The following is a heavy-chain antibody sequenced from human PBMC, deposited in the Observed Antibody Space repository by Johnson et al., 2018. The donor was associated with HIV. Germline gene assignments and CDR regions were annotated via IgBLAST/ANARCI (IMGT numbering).Heavy chain of an antibody. J-gene: IGHJ3*02. Sequence: MQLVESGGGAVRPGGSLRISCAASGFTFDDYGMSWVRQAPGKGLEWVANIKPDGSEKYYVDSVKGRFPISRDNAKNSLYLQMNSLRPEDTAFYYCAKAWELLGRRAALDIWGQGTMVTVSS. CDR3: AKAWELLGRRAALDI. V-gene: IGHV3-7*03. CDR2: IKPDGSEK. CDR1: GFTFDDYG. D-gene: IGHD1-26*01.